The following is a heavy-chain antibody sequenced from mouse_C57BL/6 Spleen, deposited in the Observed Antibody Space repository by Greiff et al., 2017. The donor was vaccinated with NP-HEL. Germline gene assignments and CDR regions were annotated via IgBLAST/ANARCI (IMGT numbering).Heavy chain of an antibody. V-gene: IGHV1-47*01. D-gene: IGHD3-2*02. Sequence: VKLVESGAELVKPGASVKMSCKASGYTFTTYPIEWMKQNHGKSLEWIGNFHPYNDDTKYNEKFKGKATLTVEKSSSTVYLELSRLTSDDSAVYYCARGQLKAGYFDYWGQGTTLTVSS. CDR3: ARGQLKAGYFDY. CDR2: FHPYNDDT. CDR1: GYTFTTYP. J-gene: IGHJ2*01.